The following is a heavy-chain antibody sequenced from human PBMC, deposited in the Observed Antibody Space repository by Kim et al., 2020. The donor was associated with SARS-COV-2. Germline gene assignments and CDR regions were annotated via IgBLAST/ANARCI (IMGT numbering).Heavy chain of an antibody. V-gene: IGHV1-46*01. D-gene: IGHD3-3*01. Sequence: ASVKVSCKASGYTFTSYYMHWVRQAPGQGLEWMGIINPSGGSTSYAQKFQGRVTMTRDTSTSTVYMELSSLRSEDTAVYYCARDGSLRIFGVAHASLYYYGMDVWGQGTTVTVSS. CDR3: ARDGSLRIFGVAHASLYYYGMDV. J-gene: IGHJ6*02. CDR1: GYTFTSYY. CDR2: INPSGGST.